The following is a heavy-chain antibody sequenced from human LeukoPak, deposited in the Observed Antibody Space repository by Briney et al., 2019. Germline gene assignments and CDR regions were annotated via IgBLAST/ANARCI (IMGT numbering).Heavy chain of an antibody. Sequence: GGSLRLSCAASGFTVSSNYMSWVRQAPGKGLEWVSVIYSGGSTYYADSVKGRFTISRDNSKNTLYLQMNSLRAEDTAVYYCARDGQQLKQWRVSPPQHWGQGTLVTVSS. D-gene: IGHD6-19*01. CDR1: GFTVSSNY. CDR2: IYSGGST. J-gene: IGHJ1*01. V-gene: IGHV3-66*02. CDR3: ARDGQQLKQWRVSPPQH.